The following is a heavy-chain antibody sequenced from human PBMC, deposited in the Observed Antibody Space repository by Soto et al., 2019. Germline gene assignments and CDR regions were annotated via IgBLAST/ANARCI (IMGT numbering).Heavy chain of an antibody. V-gene: IGHV5-51*01. CDR1: GYSFTSYW. J-gene: IGHJ4*02. CDR2: IYPGDSDT. CDR3: ARHRPCGGDCYSFDY. Sequence: GESLKISCKGSGYSFTSYWIGWVRQMPGKGLEWMGIIYPGDSDTRYSPSFQGQVTISADKSISTAYLQWSSLKASDTAMYYCARHRPCGGDCYSFDYWGQGTLVTVSS. D-gene: IGHD2-21*02.